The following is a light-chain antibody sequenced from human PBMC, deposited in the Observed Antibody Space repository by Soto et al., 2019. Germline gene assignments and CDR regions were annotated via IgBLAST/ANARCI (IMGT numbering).Light chain of an antibody. J-gene: IGKJ1*01. Sequence: EIVLAQSPGTLSLSPGERATLSCRASQSVIGNYLAWYQQKPGQAPSLLMYSAFNRATGIPDRFSGSGSGTDFTLTISILEPEDFAVYYCQQYGGSPLTFGPGTKVDI. CDR3: QQYGGSPLT. V-gene: IGKV3-20*01. CDR1: QSVIGNY. CDR2: SAF.